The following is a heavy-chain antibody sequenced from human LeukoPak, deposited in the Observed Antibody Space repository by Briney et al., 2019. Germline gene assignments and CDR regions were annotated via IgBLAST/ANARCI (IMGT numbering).Heavy chain of an antibody. CDR3: ARDIVVVVAANGWFDP. V-gene: IGHV4-4*07. D-gene: IGHD2-15*01. Sequence: SETLSLTCTVSGGSISSYYWSWIRQPAGKGLEWIGRIYTSGSTNYNPSLKSPVTMSVDTSKNQFSLKLSSVTAADTAVYYWARDIVVVVAANGWFDPWGQGTLVTVSS. CDR1: GGSISSYY. CDR2: IYTSGST. J-gene: IGHJ5*02.